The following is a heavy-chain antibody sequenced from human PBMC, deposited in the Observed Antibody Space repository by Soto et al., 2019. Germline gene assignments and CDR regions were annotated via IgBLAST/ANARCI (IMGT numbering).Heavy chain of an antibody. D-gene: IGHD5-18*01. CDR1: GFTFSSYA. CDR3: ARSVPDTAMVRAFDI. V-gene: IGHV3-64*01. CDR2: ISSNGGST. J-gene: IGHJ3*02. Sequence: GGSLRLSCAASGFTFSSYAMHWVRQAPGKGLEYVSAISSNGGSTYYANSVKGRFTISRDNSKNTLYLQMGSLRAEDMAVYYCARSVPDTAMVRAFDIWGQGTMVTVSS.